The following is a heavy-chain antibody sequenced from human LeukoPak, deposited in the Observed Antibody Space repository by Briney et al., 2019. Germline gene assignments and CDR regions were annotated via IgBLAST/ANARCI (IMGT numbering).Heavy chain of an antibody. Sequence: ASVKVSCKASGYTFTGYYMHWVRQAPGQGLEWMGWINPNSGGTNYAQKFRGRVTMTRDTSISTAYMELSRLRSDDTAVYYCARVPRFYYGSGSYSRKRDAFDIWGQGTMVTVSS. CDR1: GYTFTGYY. CDR2: INPNSGGT. D-gene: IGHD3-10*01. J-gene: IGHJ3*02. CDR3: ARVPRFYYGSGSYSRKRDAFDI. V-gene: IGHV1-2*02.